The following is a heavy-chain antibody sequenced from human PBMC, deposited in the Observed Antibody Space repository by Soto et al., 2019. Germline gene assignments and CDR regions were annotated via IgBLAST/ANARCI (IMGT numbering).Heavy chain of an antibody. CDR3: ARGPEGIAVLYYFDY. D-gene: IGHD6-19*01. V-gene: IGHV3-20*04. Sequence: GGSLRLSCAASGFTFDDYGMSWVRQAPGKGLEWVSGINWNGGSTGYADSVKGRFTISRDNAKNSLYLQMNSLRAEDTALYYCARGPEGIAVLYYFDYWGQGTLVTVSS. CDR2: INWNGGST. J-gene: IGHJ4*02. CDR1: GFTFDDYG.